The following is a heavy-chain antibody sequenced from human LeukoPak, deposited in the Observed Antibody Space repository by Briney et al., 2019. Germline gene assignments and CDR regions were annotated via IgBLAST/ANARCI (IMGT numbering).Heavy chain of an antibody. CDR1: GYSFTSYW. Sequence: GESLKVSCKGSGYSFTSYWIGWVRQMPGKGLECMGIIYPGDSDTRYSPSFQGQVTISADKSISTAYLQWSSLKASDTAMYYCARLDSTPLGYCSSTSCWGWSWFDPWGQGTLVTVSS. J-gene: IGHJ5*02. CDR3: ARLDSTPLGYCSSTSCWGWSWFDP. D-gene: IGHD2-2*01. V-gene: IGHV5-51*01. CDR2: IYPGDSDT.